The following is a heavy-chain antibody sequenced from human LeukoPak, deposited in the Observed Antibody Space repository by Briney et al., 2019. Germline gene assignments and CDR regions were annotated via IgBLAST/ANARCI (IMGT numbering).Heavy chain of an antibody. J-gene: IGHJ4*02. D-gene: IGHD6-13*01. CDR1: SGSINTSNYY. CDR3: ARTAAEMYYFDY. V-gene: IGHV4-39*07. CDR2: IFYRGGT. Sequence: SETLSLTCTVSSGSINTSNYYWGWIRQPPGKGLEWIGNIFYRGGTYYSPSLKSRVTISLDTSKNQFSLKLSFVTAVDTAVYYCARTAAEMYYFDYWGQGTLVTVSS.